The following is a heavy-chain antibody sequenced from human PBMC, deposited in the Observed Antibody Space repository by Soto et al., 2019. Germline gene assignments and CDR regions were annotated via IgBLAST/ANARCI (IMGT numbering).Heavy chain of an antibody. Sequence: LRLSCADSGFTFSTYGMHWVRQAPGKGLEWVALISYDGSNKFYVDSVKGRFIISRDNSKNTLYLQMNSLRVEDTAVYYCAKGTAYCSGGTCPGFDYYGMDVWGQGTRVTVSS. CDR3: AKGTAYCSGGTCPGFDYYGMDV. V-gene: IGHV3-30*18. D-gene: IGHD2-15*01. CDR1: GFTFSTYG. J-gene: IGHJ6*02. CDR2: ISYDGSNK.